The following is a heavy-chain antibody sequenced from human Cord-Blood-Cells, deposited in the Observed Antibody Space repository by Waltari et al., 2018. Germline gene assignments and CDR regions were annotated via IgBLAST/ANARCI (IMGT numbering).Heavy chain of an antibody. D-gene: IGHD1-20*01. CDR2: ISYDGSNK. V-gene: IGHV3-30-3*01. CDR3: ARDPYNWNYYYYYGMDV. CDR1: GFTFSSYA. Sequence: QVQLVESGGGVVQPGRSLRLSCAASGFTFSSYAMHWVRQAPGKGLEWVAVISYDGSNKYYADSVKGRFTISRDNSKNTLYLQMNSLRAEDTAVYYCARDPYNWNYYYYYGMDVWGQGTTVTVSS. J-gene: IGHJ6*02.